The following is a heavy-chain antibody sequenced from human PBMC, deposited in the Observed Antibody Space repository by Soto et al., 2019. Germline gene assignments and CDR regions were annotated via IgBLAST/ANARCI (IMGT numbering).Heavy chain of an antibody. Sequence: GWSLRLSCAASGFTFSSYAMHWVRQAPGKGLEWVAVISYDGSNKYYADSVKGRFTISRDNSKNTLYLQMNSLRAEDTAVYYCARARIQLYLFDYWGQGTLVTVSS. CDR2: ISYDGSNK. CDR1: GFTFSSYA. J-gene: IGHJ4*02. V-gene: IGHV3-30-3*01. D-gene: IGHD5-18*01. CDR3: ARARIQLYLFDY.